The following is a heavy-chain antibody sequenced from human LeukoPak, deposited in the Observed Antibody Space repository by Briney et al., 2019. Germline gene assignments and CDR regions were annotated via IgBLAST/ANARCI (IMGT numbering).Heavy chain of an antibody. D-gene: IGHD2-15*01. V-gene: IGHV4-59*01. CDR2: IYYSGST. CDR1: GGSISSYY. J-gene: IGHJ6*02. CDR3: ARDYRIVVVVAAIGYYGMDV. Sequence: TPSETLSLTCTVSGGSISSYYWSWIRQPPGKGLEWIGYIYYSGSTNYNPSLKSRVTISVDTSKNQFSLKLSSVTAADTAVYYCARDYRIVVVVAAIGYYGMDVWGQGTTVTVSS.